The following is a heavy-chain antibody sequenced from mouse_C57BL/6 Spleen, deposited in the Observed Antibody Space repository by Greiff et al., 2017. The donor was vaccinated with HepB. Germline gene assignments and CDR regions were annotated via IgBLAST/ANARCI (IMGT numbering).Heavy chain of an antibody. Sequence: EVQGVESGGGLVQPGGSLSLSCAASGFTFTDYYMSWVRQPPGKALEWLGFIRNKANGYTTEYSASVKGRFTISRDNSQIILYLQMNALRAEDSATYYCARYNYYGYEGYAMDYWGQGTSVTVSS. D-gene: IGHD2-2*01. CDR3: ARYNYYGYEGYAMDY. J-gene: IGHJ4*01. CDR2: IRNKANGYTT. V-gene: IGHV7-3*01. CDR1: GFTFTDYY.